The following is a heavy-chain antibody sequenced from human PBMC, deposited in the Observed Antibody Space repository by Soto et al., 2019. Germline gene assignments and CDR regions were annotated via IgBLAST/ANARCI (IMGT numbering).Heavy chain of an antibody. CDR3: ARGDAYYDFWSGYTGGMDV. V-gene: IGHV4-31*03. CDR2: IYYSGST. Sequence: QVQLQESGPGLVKPSQTLSLSCTVSGGSISGGGYYWTWIRQHPGKGLEWIGYIYYSGSTYYNPYLQSRVIISIDTSESQFSLKLSSVTAADTAVYYCARGDAYYDFWSGYTGGMDVWGQGTTVTVSS. J-gene: IGHJ6*02. CDR1: GGSISGGGYY. D-gene: IGHD3-3*01.